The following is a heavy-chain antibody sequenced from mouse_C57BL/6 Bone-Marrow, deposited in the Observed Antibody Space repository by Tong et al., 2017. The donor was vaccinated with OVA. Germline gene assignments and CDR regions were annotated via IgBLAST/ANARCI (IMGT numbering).Heavy chain of an antibody. V-gene: IGHV1S81*02. CDR2: INPSNGGT. J-gene: IGHJ2*01. D-gene: IGHD3-2*02. CDR1: GYTFTSYY. CDR3: TREAGLDY. Sequence: VQLQESGAELVTPGASVKLSCKASGYTFTSYYMYWVKQRPGQGLEWIGEINPSNGGTNFNEKFKSKATLTVDKSSSTAYMQLSSLTTEDSACYYCTREAGLDYWGQGTTLTVSS.